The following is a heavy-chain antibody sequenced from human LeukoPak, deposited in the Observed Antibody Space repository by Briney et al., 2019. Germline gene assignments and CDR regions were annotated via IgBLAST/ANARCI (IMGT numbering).Heavy chain of an antibody. CDR3: ARHISSGFYEY. J-gene: IGHJ4*02. CDR2: IYYSGNT. CDR1: GGYISTSSYY. Sequence: SETLSLTCTVSGGYISTSSYYWGWIRHPPGKGLEWIGSIYYSGNTYYNPSLKSRVTITLDTSKNQFSLTLSSVTAADTAVYYCARHISSGFYEYWGQGTLVTVSS. D-gene: IGHD3-22*01. V-gene: IGHV4-39*01.